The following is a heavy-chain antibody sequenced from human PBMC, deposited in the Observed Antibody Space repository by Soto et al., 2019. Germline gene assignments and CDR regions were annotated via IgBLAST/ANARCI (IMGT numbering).Heavy chain of an antibody. CDR1: GFSLITSGVG. D-gene: IGHD2-15*01. CDR3: ALRGYCTGDSCYSA. Sequence: QITLKESGPTLVKPAQTLTLTCPFSGFSLITSGVGVGWIRKPPGKALEGLALIYWNDDKFYSPSLMSRLTNTKNTTKSQVVLTMTNMDPVDTATYYCALRGYCTGDSCYSAWGQGTLVTVSS. CDR2: IYWNDDK. J-gene: IGHJ5*02. V-gene: IGHV2-5*01.